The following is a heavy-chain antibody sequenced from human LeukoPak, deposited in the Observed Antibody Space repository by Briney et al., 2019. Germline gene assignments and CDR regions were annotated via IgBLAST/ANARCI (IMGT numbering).Heavy chain of an antibody. J-gene: IGHJ3*02. Sequence: GGSLRLSCAASGFTFDDYAMHWVRQAPGKGLVWVSRINSDGSSTSYADSVKGRFTISRDNAKNTLYLQMNSLRAEDTAVYYCARETRRYYYDSSGIAFAGAFDIWGQGTMVTVSS. CDR1: GFTFDDYA. D-gene: IGHD3-22*01. CDR2: INSDGSST. CDR3: ARETRRYYYDSSGIAFAGAFDI. V-gene: IGHV3-74*01.